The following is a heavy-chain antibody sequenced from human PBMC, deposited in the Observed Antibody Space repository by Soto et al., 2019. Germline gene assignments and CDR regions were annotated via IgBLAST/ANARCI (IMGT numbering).Heavy chain of an antibody. J-gene: IGHJ6*02. CDR3: AKDGGHAARMLLCGMDV. CDR2: ISGHNGGT. V-gene: IGHV1-18*01. D-gene: IGHD2-15*01. Sequence: QPQLVQSGVEVKKPGASLRVTCKASGYPFINYGINWVRQAPGQGLEWMGWISGHNGGTNYGPKFLDRITIATDTASTTAYLELRSLRSYDTVVYNFAKDGGHAARMLLCGMDVWGQGITVIVSS. CDR1: GYPFINYG.